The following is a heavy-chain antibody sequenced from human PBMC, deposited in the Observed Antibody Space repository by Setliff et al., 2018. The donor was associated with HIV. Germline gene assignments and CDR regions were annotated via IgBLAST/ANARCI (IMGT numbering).Heavy chain of an antibody. V-gene: IGHV4-38-2*02. Sequence: SETLSLTCGVSGYSLTSGYYWGWIRQPPGKGLEWIGSIHQSGSTYYNSSLKSRVTMSVDTSKNKFSLKLSSVTAADTAVYYCARDLGSAYSYAQGRFGPWGQGTLVTVSS. D-gene: IGHD5-18*01. CDR3: ARDLGSAYSYAQGRFGP. CDR1: GYSLTSGYY. J-gene: IGHJ5*02. CDR2: IHQSGST.